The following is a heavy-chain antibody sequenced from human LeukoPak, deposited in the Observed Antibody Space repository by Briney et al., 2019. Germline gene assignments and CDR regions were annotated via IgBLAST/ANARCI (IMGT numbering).Heavy chain of an antibody. CDR1: GYTLTELS. CDR2: FDPEDGET. J-gene: IGHJ4*02. D-gene: IGHD1-26*01. CDR3: ATGVWWELDSVAHPDY. Sequence: GASVKVSCKVSGYTLTELSMHWVRQAPGKGPEWMGGFDPEDGETIYAQKFQGRVTMTEDTSTDTAYMELSSLRSEDTAVYYCATGVWWELDSVAHPDYWGQGTLVTVSS. V-gene: IGHV1-24*01.